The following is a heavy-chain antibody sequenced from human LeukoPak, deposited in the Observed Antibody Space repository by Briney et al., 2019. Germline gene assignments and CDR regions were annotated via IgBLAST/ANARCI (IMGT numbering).Heavy chain of an antibody. D-gene: IGHD3-3*01. CDR3: ARDSTLRFLEWLFIDY. V-gene: IGHV3-33*01. CDR2: IWYDGSNK. J-gene: IGHJ4*02. CDR1: GFTFSNHG. Sequence: QAGGPLRLSCAASGFTFSNHGMHWVRQAPGKGLEWVAVIWYDGSNKYYADSVKGRFTISRDNSKNTLDLQMNSLRAEDTAVYYCARDSTLRFLEWLFIDYWGQGTLVTVSS.